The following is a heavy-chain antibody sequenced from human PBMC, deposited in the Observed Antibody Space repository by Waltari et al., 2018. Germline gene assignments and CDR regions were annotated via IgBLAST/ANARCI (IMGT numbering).Heavy chain of an antibody. D-gene: IGHD4-17*01. V-gene: IGHV3-74*01. CDR2: INSDGSGT. J-gene: IGHJ3*02. CDR3: ASYMTTVPRRAFDI. Sequence: EVQLVESGGGLVQPGGSLRLSCAASGFTFSSYWMHWVRQAPGKGLVLVSRINSDGSGTSYADSVKGRFTISRDNAKNTLYLQMNSLRAEDTAVYYCASYMTTVPRRAFDIWGQGTMVTVSS. CDR1: GFTFSSYW.